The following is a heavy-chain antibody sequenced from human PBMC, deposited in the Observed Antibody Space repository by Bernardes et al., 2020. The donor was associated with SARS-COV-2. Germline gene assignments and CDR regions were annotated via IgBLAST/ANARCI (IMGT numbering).Heavy chain of an antibody. CDR3: ARLSIPQSFNTGGDYYGMDV. CDR1: GYSFPSYW. J-gene: IGHJ6*02. CDR2: IYPDDSDT. D-gene: IGHD3-10*01. V-gene: IGHV5-51*01. Sequence: GESLKISCKGSGYSFPSYWIGWVRQMPGKGLEWMGIIYPDDSDTRYSPSFQGQVTTSADKSISTAYLQWSSLKASDTAMYYCARLSIPQSFNTGGDYYGMDVWGQGTTVTVSS.